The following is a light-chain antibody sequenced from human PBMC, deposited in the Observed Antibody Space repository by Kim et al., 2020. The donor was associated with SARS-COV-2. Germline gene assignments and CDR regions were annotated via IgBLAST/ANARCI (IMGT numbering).Light chain of an antibody. CDR1: KVGDKY. Sequence: VSPGQTASITCSGDKVGDKYACWYQQKPGQSPVLVIYQDSKRPSGIPERFSGSNSENTATLTISGTQAMDEADYYCQAWDSSTVVFGGGTQLTVL. J-gene: IGLJ2*01. V-gene: IGLV3-1*01. CDR3: QAWDSSTVV. CDR2: QDS.